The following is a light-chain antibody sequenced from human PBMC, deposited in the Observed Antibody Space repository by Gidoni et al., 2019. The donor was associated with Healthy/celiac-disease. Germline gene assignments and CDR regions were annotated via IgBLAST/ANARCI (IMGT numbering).Light chain of an antibody. CDR1: QSISNY. CDR2: VAS. Sequence: DIQMTQSPSSLSASVGDRVTITCRASQSISNYLNWYQQKPGKAPKPLIYVASSLQSGVPSRFSGSGSGTDFTLTISSLQPEDFATYYCQQSYSTPWTFGQGTKVEIK. V-gene: IGKV1-39*01. CDR3: QQSYSTPWT. J-gene: IGKJ1*01.